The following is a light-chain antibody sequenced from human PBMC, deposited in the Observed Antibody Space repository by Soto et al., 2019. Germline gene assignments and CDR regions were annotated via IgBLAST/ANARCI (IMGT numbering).Light chain of an antibody. Sequence: QSVLTQSPSASASLGASVRLTCTLSSGHSSYAIAWHQQQSEKGPRYLMKLNSDGSHSKGDGIPDRFSGSSSGAERYLTISSLQSEDEADYYCQTWGTDVVFGGGTKLTVL. J-gene: IGLJ2*01. CDR1: SGHSSYA. CDR2: LNSDGSH. V-gene: IGLV4-69*01. CDR3: QTWGTDVV.